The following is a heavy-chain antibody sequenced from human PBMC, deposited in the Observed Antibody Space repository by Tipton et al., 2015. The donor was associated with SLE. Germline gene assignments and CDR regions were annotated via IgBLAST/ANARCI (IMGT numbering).Heavy chain of an antibody. CDR3: ATSAYSSSSDAFDF. CDR2: LFPGGNT. J-gene: IGHJ3*01. D-gene: IGHD6-6*01. V-gene: IGHV4-4*07. Sequence: TLSLTCDVSGYSISSGYYWSWIRQPAGKGLEWIGRLFPGGNTNYNPSLQSRVTMSVDTSKKQFSLTLSSVTAADTAVYFCATSAYSSSSDAFDFWGPGTMVSVSS. CDR1: GYSISSGYY.